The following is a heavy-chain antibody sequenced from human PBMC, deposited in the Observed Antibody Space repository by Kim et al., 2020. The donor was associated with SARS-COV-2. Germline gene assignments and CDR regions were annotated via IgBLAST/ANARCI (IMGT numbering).Heavy chain of an antibody. CDR1: GFTFSSYG. Sequence: GGSLRLSCAASGFTFSSYGMHWVRQAPGKGLEWVAVISYDGSNKYYADSVKGRFTISRDNSKNTLYLQMNSLRAEDTAVYYCAKDRASSGWASFDYWGQGTLVTVSS. J-gene: IGHJ4*02. D-gene: IGHD6-19*01. V-gene: IGHV3-30*18. CDR2: ISYDGSNK. CDR3: AKDRASSGWASFDY.